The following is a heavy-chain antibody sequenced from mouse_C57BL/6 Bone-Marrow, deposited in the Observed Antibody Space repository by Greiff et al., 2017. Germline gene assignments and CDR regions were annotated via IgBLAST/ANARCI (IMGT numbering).Heavy chain of an antibody. CDR3: ASPGFAWFAY. Sequence: EVKLVESGGDLVKPGGSLKLSCAASGFTFSSYGMSWVRQTPDKRLEWGATISSGGSYTYYPDSVKGRFTISRDIAKNTLYLQMGSLESADTAMYYCASPGFAWFAYWGQGTLVTVSA. J-gene: IGHJ3*01. V-gene: IGHV5-6*01. CDR1: GFTFSSYG. CDR2: ISSGGSYT.